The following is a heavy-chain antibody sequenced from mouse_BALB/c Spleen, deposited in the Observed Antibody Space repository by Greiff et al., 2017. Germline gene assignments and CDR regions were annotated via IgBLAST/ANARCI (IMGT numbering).Heavy chain of an antibody. V-gene: IGHV5-12-2*01. Sequence: EVQLVESGGGLVQPGGSLKLSCAASGFTFSSCTMSWVRQTPEKRLEWVAYISNGGGSTYYPDTVKGRFTISRDNAKNTLYLQMSSLKSEDTAMYYCARHYGYGAMDYWGQGTSVTVSS. CDR3: ARHYGYGAMDY. CDR1: GFTFSSCT. D-gene: IGHD1-2*01. CDR2: ISNGGGST. J-gene: IGHJ4*01.